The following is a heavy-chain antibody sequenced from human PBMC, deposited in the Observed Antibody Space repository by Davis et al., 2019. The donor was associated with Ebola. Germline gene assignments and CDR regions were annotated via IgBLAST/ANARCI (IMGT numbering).Heavy chain of an antibody. CDR1: GFTFSSYA. Sequence: PGGSLRLSCAASGFTFSSYAMSWVRQAPGKGLEWVSAISGSGGSTYYADSVKGRFTISRDNSKNTLYLQMNGLRAEDTAVYYCARPSKEKNYYYYGMDVWGKGTTVTVSS. D-gene: IGHD5-24*01. CDR3: ARPSKEKNYYYYGMDV. CDR2: ISGSGGST. J-gene: IGHJ6*04. V-gene: IGHV3-23*01.